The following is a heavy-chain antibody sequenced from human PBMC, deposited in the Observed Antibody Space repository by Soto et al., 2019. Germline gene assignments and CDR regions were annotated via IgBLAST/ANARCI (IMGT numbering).Heavy chain of an antibody. V-gene: IGHV4-39*01. J-gene: IGHJ4*02. CDR3: AGLFPYVSSGYHLNY. D-gene: IGHD3-22*01. CDR1: GGSISSSSSY. Sequence: SETLSLTCTVSGGSISSSSSYWGWIRQPPGKGLEWVGSIYYLGNTYYNPSLGGRVSISVDTSKNQFSLKLNSVTAADTAVFYFAGLFPYVSSGYHLNYCGQATLVTVSS. CDR2: IYYLGNT.